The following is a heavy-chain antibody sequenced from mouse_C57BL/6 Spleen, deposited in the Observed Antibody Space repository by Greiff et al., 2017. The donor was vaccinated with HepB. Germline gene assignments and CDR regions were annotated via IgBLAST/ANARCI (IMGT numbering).Heavy chain of an antibody. V-gene: IGHV1-64*01. CDR2: IHPNSGST. D-gene: IGHD1-1*01. CDR3: ARGGGYYYGSSYDY. J-gene: IGHJ2*01. Sequence: VKLKQPGAELVKPGASVKLSCKASGYTFTSYWMHWVKQRPGQGLEWIGMIHPNSGSTNYNEKFKSKATLTVDKSSSTAYMQLSSLTSEDSAVYDCARGGGYYYGSSYDYWGQGTTLTVSS. CDR1: GYTFTSYW.